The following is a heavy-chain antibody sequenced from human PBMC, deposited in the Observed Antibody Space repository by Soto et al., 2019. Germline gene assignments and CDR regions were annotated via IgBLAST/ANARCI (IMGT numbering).Heavy chain of an antibody. CDR1: GGSFSGYY. CDR3: ARQGSPYGDYVFFS. D-gene: IGHD4-17*01. CDR2: IYYTGST. J-gene: IGHJ5*02. Sequence: SETLSLTCAVYGGSFSGYYWSWIRQPPGKGLEWIGVIYYTGSTNYNPSLKSRVTISLRTSKNQYSLTLSSVTAADTAIYYCARQGSPYGDYVFFSWGQGTLVTVSS. V-gene: IGHV4-34*01.